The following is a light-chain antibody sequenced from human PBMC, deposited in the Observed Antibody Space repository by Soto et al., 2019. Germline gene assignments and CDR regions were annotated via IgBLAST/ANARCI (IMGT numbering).Light chain of an antibody. J-gene: IGLJ7*01. CDR1: SSNIGAGYD. CDR2: DNT. V-gene: IGLV1-40*01. Sequence: QSVLTQPPSVSGAPGQRVTISCTGSSSNIGAGYDVHWYQQLPGTAPKLLIYDNTNRPSGVPDRFSGSKSGTSASLAITGLQAEDEADYYCQSYDRSLSGCVFGAGTQLTVL. CDR3: QSYDRSLSGCV.